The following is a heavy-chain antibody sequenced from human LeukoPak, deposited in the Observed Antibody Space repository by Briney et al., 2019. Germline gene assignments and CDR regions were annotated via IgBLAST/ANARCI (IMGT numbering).Heavy chain of an antibody. D-gene: IGHD2-2*02. CDR2: IIPIFGTA. CDR1: GGTFSSYA. CDR3: ARDQAIPCGMDV. Sequence: GASVKVSCKASGGTFSSYAISWVRQAPGQGLEWMGEIIPIFGTANHAQKFQGRVTITADESTSTAYMELSSLRSEDTAVYYCARDQAIPCGMDVWGQGTTVTVSS. J-gene: IGHJ6*02. V-gene: IGHV1-69*13.